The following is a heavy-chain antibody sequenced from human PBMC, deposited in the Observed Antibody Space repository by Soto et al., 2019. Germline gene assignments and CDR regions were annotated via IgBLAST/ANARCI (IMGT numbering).Heavy chain of an antibody. Sequence: PGESLKISCKGSGYSFTSYWISWVRQMPGKGLEWMGRIDPSDSYTNYSPSFQGHVTISADKSISTAYLQWSSLKASDTAMYYCARLRLTTTLGYCSGGSCPDAFDIWGQGTMVTVSS. CDR1: GYSFTSYW. CDR3: ARLRLTTTLGYCSGGSCPDAFDI. CDR2: IDPSDSYT. D-gene: IGHD2-15*01. J-gene: IGHJ3*02. V-gene: IGHV5-10-1*01.